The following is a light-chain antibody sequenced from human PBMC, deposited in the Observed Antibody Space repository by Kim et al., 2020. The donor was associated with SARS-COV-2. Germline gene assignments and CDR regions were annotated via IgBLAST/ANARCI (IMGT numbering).Light chain of an antibody. Sequence: QSALTQPASVSGSPGQSITISCTGTSSDVGGYDYVSWFQQHPGKAPERMIYEVTKRPSGVSNRFSGSKSGNTASLTISGLQAEDEADYYCSSYTTSTPWGFCGGTQLTVL. CDR2: EVT. V-gene: IGLV2-14*01. J-gene: IGLJ3*02. CDR1: SSDVGGYDY. CDR3: SSYTTSTPWG.